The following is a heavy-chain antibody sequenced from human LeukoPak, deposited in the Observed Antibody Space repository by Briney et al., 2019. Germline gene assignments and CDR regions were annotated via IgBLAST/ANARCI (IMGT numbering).Heavy chain of an antibody. J-gene: IGHJ4*02. CDR2: IRHGGGNQ. Sequence: PGGSLRLSCAASGFTFSAYGMHWVRQAPGKGLEWVAFIRHGGGNQHYADSVKGRFTTSRDNSNNALYLQLNSLRTEHTAVYFCAKDLGNPDSYFDHWGQGTLVTVSS. D-gene: IGHD3-16*01. CDR3: AKDLGNPDSYFDH. CDR1: GFTFSAYG. V-gene: IGHV3-30*02.